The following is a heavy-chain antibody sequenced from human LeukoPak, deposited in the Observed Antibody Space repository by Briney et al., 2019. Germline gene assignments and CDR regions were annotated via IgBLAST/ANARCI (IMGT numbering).Heavy chain of an antibody. CDR1: GFPFSDFS. D-gene: IGHD2-8*01. V-gene: IGHV3-23*01. CDR3: AKQSYARSLGE. Sequence: GGSLRLSCATSGFPFSDFSMTWVRQAPGKGLEWISTTNSGGSTTDYAESVKGRFTISRDNSKNTLYLQMSSLRVEDTAIYYYAKQSYARSLGEGGPGTLVTVSS. CDR2: TNSGGSTT. J-gene: IGHJ4*02.